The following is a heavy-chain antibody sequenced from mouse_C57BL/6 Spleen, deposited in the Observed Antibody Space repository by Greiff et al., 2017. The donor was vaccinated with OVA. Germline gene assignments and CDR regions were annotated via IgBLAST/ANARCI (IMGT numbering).Heavy chain of an antibody. CDR1: GYTFTSYW. J-gene: IGHJ3*01. CDR2: IDPSDSYT. V-gene: IGHV1-59*01. Sequence: VQLQQPGAELVRPGTSVKLSCKASGYTFTSYWMHWVKQRPGQGLEWIGVIDPSDSYTNYNQKFKGKATLTVDTSSSTAYMQLSSLTSEDSAVYYCARHYSNSAWFAYWGQGTLVTVSA. D-gene: IGHD2-5*01. CDR3: ARHYSNSAWFAY.